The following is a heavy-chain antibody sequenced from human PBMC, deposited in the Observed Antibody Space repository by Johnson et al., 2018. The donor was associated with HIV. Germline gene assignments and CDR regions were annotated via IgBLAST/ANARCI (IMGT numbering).Heavy chain of an antibody. Sequence: QVQLVESGGGVVQPGRSLRLSCAASGFTFSSYAMHWVRQAPGKGLEWVALISSDGSGKYYADSVKGRFTISRDNSKNTLYLQMNSLRAEDTAVYYCGHSSSWYLGYDAFDIWG. V-gene: IGHV3-30*04. D-gene: IGHD6-13*01. CDR2: ISSDGSGK. J-gene: IGHJ3*02. CDR3: GHSSSWYLGYDAFDI. CDR1: GFTFSSYA.